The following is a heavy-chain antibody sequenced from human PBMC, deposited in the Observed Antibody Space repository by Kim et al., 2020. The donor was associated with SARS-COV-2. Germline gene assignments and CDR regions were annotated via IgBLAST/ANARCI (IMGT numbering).Heavy chain of an antibody. CDR3: AREGYGDYGYFQH. J-gene: IGHJ1*01. D-gene: IGHD4-17*01. Sequence: YNPSLKSRVTISVDTSKNQFSLKLSSVTAADTAVYYCAREGYGDYGYFQHWGQGTLVTVSS. V-gene: IGHV4-30-2*04.